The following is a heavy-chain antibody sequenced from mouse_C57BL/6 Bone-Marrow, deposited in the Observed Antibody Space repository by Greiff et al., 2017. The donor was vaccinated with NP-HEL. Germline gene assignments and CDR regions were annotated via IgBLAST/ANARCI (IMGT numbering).Heavy chain of an antibody. J-gene: IGHJ4*01. V-gene: IGHV1-7*01. CDR1: GYTFTSYW. Sequence: VQLQQSGAELAKPGASVKLSCKASGYTFTSYWMHWVKQRPGQGLEWIGYINPSSGYTKYNQKFKDKATLTADKSSSTAYMQQSSLTSEDSEVYYCEREPYDPAMDYWGQGTSVTVSA. D-gene: IGHD2-3*01. CDR3: EREPYDPAMDY. CDR2: INPSSGYT.